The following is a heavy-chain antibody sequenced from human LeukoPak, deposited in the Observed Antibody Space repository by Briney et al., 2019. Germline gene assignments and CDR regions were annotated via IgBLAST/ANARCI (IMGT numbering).Heavy chain of an antibody. CDR1: GFTVSSNY. D-gene: IGHD5-24*01. CDR3: ASLDGYNYYYYMDV. J-gene: IGHJ6*03. Sequence: GGSLRLSCAASGFTVSSNYMSWVRQAPGQGLEWVSVIYSGGSTYYADSVKGRFTISRDNSKNTLYLQMNSLRAEDTAVYYCASLDGYNYYYYMDVWGKGTTVTVSS. CDR2: IYSGGST. V-gene: IGHV3-53*01.